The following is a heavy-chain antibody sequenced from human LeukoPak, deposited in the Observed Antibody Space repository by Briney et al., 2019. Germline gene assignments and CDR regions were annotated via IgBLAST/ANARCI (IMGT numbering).Heavy chain of an antibody. D-gene: IGHD4-17*01. CDR1: GFTFSSYS. V-gene: IGHV3-21*01. Sequence: TPGGSLRLSCAASGFTFSSYSMNWVRQAPGKGLEWVSSISSSSSYIYYADSVKGRFTISRDNAKNSLYLQMNSLRAEDTAVYYCARLGYGDYGGYYYYLDVWGKGTTVTISS. CDR3: ARLGYGDYGGYYYYLDV. J-gene: IGHJ6*03. CDR2: ISSSSSYI.